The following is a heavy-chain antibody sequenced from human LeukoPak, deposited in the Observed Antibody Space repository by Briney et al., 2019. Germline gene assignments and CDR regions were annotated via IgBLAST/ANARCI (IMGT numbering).Heavy chain of an antibody. D-gene: IGHD6-13*01. J-gene: IGHJ2*01. CDR1: GGSIISRDYY. V-gene: IGHV4-39*07. CDR2: MSDSGST. Sequence: SGTLSLTCIVSGGSIISRDYYWGWIRQPPGKGLEWIGSMSDSGSTYYNPSLKSRVTISVDTSKNQFSLKLSSVTAADTAVYYCASSGAAGSYWYFDLWGRGTLVTVSS. CDR3: ASSGAAGSYWYFDL.